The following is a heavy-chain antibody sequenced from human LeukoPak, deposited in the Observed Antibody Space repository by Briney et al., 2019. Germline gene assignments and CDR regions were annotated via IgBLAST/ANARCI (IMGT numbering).Heavy chain of an antibody. CDR2: IYYTGTT. V-gene: IGHV4-39*01. D-gene: IGHD2-15*01. J-gene: IGHJ4*02. CDR3: ARQSNGYFDY. Sequence: PSETLSLTCTVSRGSISSNSYYWGWIRQPPGKGLECIGSIYYTGTTYYNPSLKSRVTMSVDTSKNQFSLKLSSVTAADTALYHCARQSNGYFDYWGQGTLVTVSS. CDR1: RGSISSNSYY.